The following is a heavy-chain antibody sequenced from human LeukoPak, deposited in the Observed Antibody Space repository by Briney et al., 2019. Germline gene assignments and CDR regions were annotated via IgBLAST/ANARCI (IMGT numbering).Heavy chain of an antibody. CDR2: INHSGST. Sequence: SEALSLTCTVSGGSISSGGYYWSWIRQPPGKGLEWIGEINHSGSTNYNPSRKSRVTISVDTSKNQFSLKLSTVTAADTAVYYCAREGISSSAWGQGTLVTVSS. CDR1: GGSISSGGYY. CDR3: AREGISSSA. V-gene: IGHV4-39*07. J-gene: IGHJ5*02. D-gene: IGHD6-6*01.